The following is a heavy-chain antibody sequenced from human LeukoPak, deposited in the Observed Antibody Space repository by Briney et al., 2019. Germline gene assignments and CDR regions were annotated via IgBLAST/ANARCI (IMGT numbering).Heavy chain of an antibody. D-gene: IGHD3-16*01. V-gene: IGHV1-2*02. J-gene: IGHJ4*02. CDR1: GYTFTGYY. Sequence: GSVKVSCKASGYTFTGYYVHWVRQAPGQGFERMGWIKSDRGDTNYAQKFQGRVTMTRDTSITTAYMELSRLRSDDTAVYYCARDFTGDYFDYWGQGTLVTVSS. CDR3: ARDFTGDYFDY. CDR2: IKSDRGDT.